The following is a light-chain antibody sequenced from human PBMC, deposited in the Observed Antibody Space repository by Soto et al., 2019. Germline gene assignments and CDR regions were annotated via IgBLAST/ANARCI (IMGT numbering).Light chain of an antibody. CDR1: QRVSSSY. J-gene: IGKJ1*01. CDR2: VAS. Sequence: EIVLTQSPGTLSLSPGERATLSCRASQRVSSSYLAWYQQKPGKAPRPLIYVASGRATGIPDRFSGSGSGTDFTLTISRLEPEDFAVYYCQQYGSSPTWTFGQGTKVEIK. V-gene: IGKV3-20*01. CDR3: QQYGSSPTWT.